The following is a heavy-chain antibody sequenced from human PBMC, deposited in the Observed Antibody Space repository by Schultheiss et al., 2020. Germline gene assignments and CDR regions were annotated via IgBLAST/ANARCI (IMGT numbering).Heavy chain of an antibody. Sequence: SETLSLTCTVSGGSVSSGSYYWSWIRQPPGKGLEWIGYIYYSGSTNYNPSLKSRVTISVDTSKNQFSLKLSSVTAADTAVYYCARGDSSSWHPSNWFDPWGQGTLVTGSS. CDR2: IYYSGST. CDR1: GGSVSSGSYY. CDR3: ARGDSSSWHPSNWFDP. J-gene: IGHJ5*02. V-gene: IGHV4-61*01. D-gene: IGHD6-13*01.